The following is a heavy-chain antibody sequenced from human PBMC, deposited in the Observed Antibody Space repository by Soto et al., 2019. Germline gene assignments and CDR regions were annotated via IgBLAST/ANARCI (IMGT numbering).Heavy chain of an antibody. V-gene: IGHV1-69*06. D-gene: IGHD4-4*01. CDR1: GGSFNSYA. Sequence: QVQLVQSGTEVKKPGSSVKVSCKPFGGSFNSYAVSWVRQAPGQGLEWMGGIIAISGTATYAQKFQGRVTITADKSTSTVYMELSSLTSDDTAVYYCAVPGLWDYSGRYYFDYWGQGTQVTVSS. J-gene: IGHJ4*02. CDR3: AVPGLWDYSGRYYFDY. CDR2: IIAISGTA.